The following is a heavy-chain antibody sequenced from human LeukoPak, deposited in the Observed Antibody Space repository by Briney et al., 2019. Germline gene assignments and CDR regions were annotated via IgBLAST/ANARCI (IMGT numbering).Heavy chain of an antibody. J-gene: IGHJ6*03. CDR1: GGSFSGYY. CDR3: ARGNYGDYSYYYYYYMDV. CDR2: INHSGST. V-gene: IGHV4-34*01. D-gene: IGHD4-17*01. Sequence: SETLSLTCAVYGGSFSGYYWSWIRQPPGKGLEWIGEINHSGSTNYNPSLKSRVTISVDTSKNQFSLKLSSVTAADTAVYYCARGNYGDYSYYYYYYMDVWGKGTTATVSS.